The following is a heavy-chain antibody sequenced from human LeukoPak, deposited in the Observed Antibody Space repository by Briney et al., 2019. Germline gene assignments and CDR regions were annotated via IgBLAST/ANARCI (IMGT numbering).Heavy chain of an antibody. V-gene: IGHV4-38-2*01. CDR1: GYSISSAYY. J-gene: IGHJ4*02. CDR2: IYHSGST. D-gene: IGHD3-9*01. CDR3: ARNYYAILTGYLPFDY. Sequence: SETLSLTCAVSGYSISSAYYWGWIRQPPGKGLEWIGSIYHSGSTYYNPSLKSRVTISVDTSKNPFSLKRSSVTAADTAVYYCARNYYAILTGYLPFDYWGQGTLVTVSS.